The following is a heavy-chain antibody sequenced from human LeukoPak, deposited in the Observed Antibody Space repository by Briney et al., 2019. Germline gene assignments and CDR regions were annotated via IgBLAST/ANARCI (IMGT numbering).Heavy chain of an antibody. V-gene: IGHV1-18*01. CDR3: ARLSVEMATINAFDI. CDR2: ISAYNGNT. CDR1: GYTFTSYG. D-gene: IGHD5-24*01. J-gene: IGHJ3*02. Sequence: ASVKVSCKASGYTFTSYGISWVRQATGQGLEWMGWISAYNGNTNYAQKLQGRVTMTTDTSTSTAYMELRSLRSDDTAVYYCARLSVEMATINAFDIWGQGTMVTVSS.